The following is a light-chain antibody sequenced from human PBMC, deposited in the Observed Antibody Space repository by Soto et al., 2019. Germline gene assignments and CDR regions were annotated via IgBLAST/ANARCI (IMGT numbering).Light chain of an antibody. CDR2: WAS. CDR3: QQYYETPPYT. Sequence: DIVMTQSPDSLAVSLGERATINCKSSQSIFYSSNNKNYLAWYQQKPGHPPKLLIYWASTRESGVPDRFSGSGSGTEFTLTISSLQAEDVAVYYCQQYYETPPYTFGQGTKLEIK. V-gene: IGKV4-1*01. J-gene: IGKJ2*01. CDR1: QSIFYSSNNKNY.